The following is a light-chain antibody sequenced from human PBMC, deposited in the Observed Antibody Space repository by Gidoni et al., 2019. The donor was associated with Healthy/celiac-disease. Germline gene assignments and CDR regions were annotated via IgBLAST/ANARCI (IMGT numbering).Light chain of an antibody. Sequence: GDRVTITCRASHSISSWLAWYQQKAGKAPKFLIYDASSLESGVPSRFSGSGSGTEFTLTISSLQPDDYATYYCQQYNSYAITFGQETRLEIK. CDR2: DAS. J-gene: IGKJ5*01. V-gene: IGKV1-5*01. CDR1: HSISSW. CDR3: QQYNSYAIT.